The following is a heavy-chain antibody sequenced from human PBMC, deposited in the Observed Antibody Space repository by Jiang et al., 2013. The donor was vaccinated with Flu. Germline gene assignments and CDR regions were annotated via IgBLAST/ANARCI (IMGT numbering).Heavy chain of an antibody. Sequence: VQLVESGGGVVQPGRSLRLSCAASGFTFGSYGMHWVRQAPGKGLEWVAFISFDGSDKDYAESVKGRFTISRENFKNTLFLQMVSLRREDTAVYYCARVWSDYALDYWGQGTLVSVSS. J-gene: IGHJ4*02. CDR3: ARVWSDYALDY. CDR1: GFTFGSYG. CDR2: ISFDGSDK. D-gene: IGHD4-17*01. V-gene: IGHV3-30-3*01.